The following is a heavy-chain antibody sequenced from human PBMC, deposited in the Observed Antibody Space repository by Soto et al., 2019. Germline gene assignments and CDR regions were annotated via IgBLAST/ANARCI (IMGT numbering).Heavy chain of an antibody. D-gene: IGHD1-7*01. J-gene: IGHJ4*02. Sequence: GASVKVSCKASGGTFSSYYIHWVRQAPGQGLEWMGIINPSGGSTSYAQKFQGRVTMTRDTSTSTVYMELSSLRSEDTAVYYCAREVTGTLGYWGQGTLVTVS. CDR1: GGTFSSYY. CDR3: AREVTGTLGY. CDR2: INPSGGST. V-gene: IGHV1-46*01.